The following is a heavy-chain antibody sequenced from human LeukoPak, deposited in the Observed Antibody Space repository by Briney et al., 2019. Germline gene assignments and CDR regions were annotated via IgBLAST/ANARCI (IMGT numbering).Heavy chain of an antibody. D-gene: IGHD3-3*01. Sequence: SVKVSCKASGGTFSSYAISWVRQAPGQGLEWMGGIIPIFGTANYAQKFQGRVTITADESTSTAYMELSSLRSDDTAVYYCARGYTHYDFWSGYYMSDWFDPWGQGTLVTVSS. V-gene: IGHV1-69*13. CDR1: GGTFSSYA. CDR2: IIPIFGTA. J-gene: IGHJ5*02. CDR3: ARGYTHYDFWSGYYMSDWFDP.